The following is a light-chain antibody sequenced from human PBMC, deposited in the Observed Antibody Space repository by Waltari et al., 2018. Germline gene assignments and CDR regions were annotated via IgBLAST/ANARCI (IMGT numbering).Light chain of an antibody. CDR1: NIGGKN. CDR2: RDS. J-gene: IGLJ2*01. CDR3: QVWDKSTVK. Sequence: SYDLTQPFSVSVALGQTATISCKEDNIGGKNVHWYQQKPGQAPVVVIFRDSDRPSGSPDRFSGSYSGNTATLAISGAQPGDEADYYCQVWDKSTVKFGGGTKLTVL. V-gene: IGLV3-9*01.